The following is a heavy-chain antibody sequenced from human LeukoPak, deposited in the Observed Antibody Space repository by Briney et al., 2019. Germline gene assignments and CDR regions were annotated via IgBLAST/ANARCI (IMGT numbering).Heavy chain of an antibody. D-gene: IGHD3-22*01. CDR2: INPSGGST. V-gene: IGHV1-46*01. Sequence: ASVKVSCKASGYIFTSYYMYWVRQAPGQGLEWMGIINPSGGSTSYAQKFQGRVTMTRDTSTSTVYMELSSLRSEDTAVYYCAGPYYEDAFDIWGQGTMVTVSS. CDR1: GYIFTSYY. CDR3: AGPYYEDAFDI. J-gene: IGHJ3*02.